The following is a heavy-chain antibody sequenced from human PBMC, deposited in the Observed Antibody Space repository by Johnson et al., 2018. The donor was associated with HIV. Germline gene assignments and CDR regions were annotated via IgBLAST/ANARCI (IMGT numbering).Heavy chain of an antibody. V-gene: IGHV3-13*01. CDR3: ARDVPPQGARAWFRESPDGDR. J-gene: IGHJ3*01. CDR2: IGTAGDT. D-gene: IGHD3-10*01. Sequence: VQLVESGGGLVQPGGSLRLSCAASGFTFSSYDMHWVRQSTGKGLEWVSGIGTAGDTYYPGSVKGRFTISRDNAKNSLYLQRNRLRAEDTALYYWARDVPPQGARAWFRESPDGDRWGRGTMVTVAS. CDR1: GFTFSSYD.